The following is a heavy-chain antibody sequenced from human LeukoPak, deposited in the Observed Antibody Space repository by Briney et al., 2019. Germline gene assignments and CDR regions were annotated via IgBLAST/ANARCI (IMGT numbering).Heavy chain of an antibody. Sequence: ASVKVSCKVSGYTLTELSMHWVRQAPGKGLEWMGGFDPEDGETIYAQKFQGRVTMTEDTSTDTAYMELSSLRSEDTAVYYCATKSHRTYYDFWSGYPYYYYYGMDVWGQGTTVTVSS. V-gene: IGHV1-24*01. CDR1: GYTLTELS. D-gene: IGHD3-3*01. J-gene: IGHJ6*02. CDR3: ATKSHRTYYDFWSGYPYYYYYGMDV. CDR2: FDPEDGET.